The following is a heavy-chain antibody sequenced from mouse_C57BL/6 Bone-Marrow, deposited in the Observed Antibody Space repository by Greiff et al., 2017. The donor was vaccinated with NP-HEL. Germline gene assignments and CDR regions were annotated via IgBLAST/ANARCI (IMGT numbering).Heavy chain of an antibody. V-gene: IGHV5-15*01. Sequence: DVKLVESGGGLVQPGGSLKLSCAASGFTFSDYGMAWVRQAPRTGPERVAFISNLAYSIYYAAPVTGRFTISRENAKNTLYLEMSSLRSEDTAMYYCARQGKFNYYGSSSHWYFDVWGTGTTVTVSS. CDR3: ARQGKFNYYGSSSHWYFDV. D-gene: IGHD1-1*01. CDR1: GFTFSDYG. J-gene: IGHJ1*03. CDR2: ISNLAYSI.